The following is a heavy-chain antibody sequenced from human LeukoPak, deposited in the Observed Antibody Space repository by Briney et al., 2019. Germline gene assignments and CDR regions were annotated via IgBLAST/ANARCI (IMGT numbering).Heavy chain of an antibody. D-gene: IGHD2-2*01. Sequence: PGRSLRLSCAASGFTFSSYVMHWVRQAPGKGLEWVAVIWYDGSNKYYADSVKGRFTISRDNSKNTLYLQMNSLRVEDTAVYYCARDPVDLVLVPAAGQGFDYWGQGTLVTVSS. CDR3: ARDPVDLVLVPAAGQGFDY. V-gene: IGHV3-33*01. CDR1: GFTFSSYV. J-gene: IGHJ4*02. CDR2: IWYDGSNK.